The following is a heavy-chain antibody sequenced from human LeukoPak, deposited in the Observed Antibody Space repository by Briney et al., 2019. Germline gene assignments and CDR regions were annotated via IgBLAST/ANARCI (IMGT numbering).Heavy chain of an antibody. CDR3: ARIRWELLDIDY. V-gene: IGHV3-33*08. CDR2: IWYDGSNK. Sequence: GGSLTLSCTASGFTFGSYGIHWVRQAPGKGLEWVSVIWYDGSNKYYADSVKGRFTISRDISKNTLYLQMNSLRAEDTAVYYCARIRWELLDIDYWGQGTLVTVSS. D-gene: IGHD1-26*01. J-gene: IGHJ4*02. CDR1: GFTFGSYG.